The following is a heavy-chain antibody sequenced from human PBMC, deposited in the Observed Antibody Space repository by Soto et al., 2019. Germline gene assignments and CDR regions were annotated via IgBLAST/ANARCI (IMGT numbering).Heavy chain of an antibody. D-gene: IGHD3-10*01. CDR3: ARDLPIYGGAFDI. J-gene: IGHJ3*02. CDR2: ISSSTRII. V-gene: IGHV3-48*01. CDR1: GFTFSTYS. Sequence: EVQLVESGGGLVQPGGSLRLSCAASGFTFSTYSINWVRQAPGKGLEWVSYISSSTRIIYFADSVKGRFTISRDNAKNSLYLRMNNLRAEDTALYYCARDLPIYGGAFDIWGQGTMVTVSS.